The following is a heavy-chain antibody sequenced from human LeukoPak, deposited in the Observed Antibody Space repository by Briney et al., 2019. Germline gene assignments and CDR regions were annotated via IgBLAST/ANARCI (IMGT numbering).Heavy chain of an antibody. CDR2: ISAYNGNT. V-gene: IGHV1-18*01. CDR3: ARSGIGASYGMDV. J-gene: IGHJ6*02. CDR1: GYTFTSYG. Sequence: ASVKVSCKASGYTFTSYGISWVRQAPGQGLEWMGWISAYNGNTNYAQKLQGRVTMTTDTSTSTAYMELSSLRSEDTAVYYCARSGIGASYGMDVWGQGTTVTVSS. D-gene: IGHD3-10*01.